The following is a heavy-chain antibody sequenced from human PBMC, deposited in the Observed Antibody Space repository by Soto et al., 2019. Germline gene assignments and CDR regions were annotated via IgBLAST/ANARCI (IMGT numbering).Heavy chain of an antibody. V-gene: IGHV3-30*18. Sequence: QVQLVESGGGVVQPGRSLRLSCAASGFTFSSYGVHWVRQAPGKGLEWVAVISYDGSNKYYADSVKGRFTISRDNSKNTLYLQMNSLRAEDTAVYYCAKDPHDYAQPDYWGQGTLVTVSS. J-gene: IGHJ4*02. CDR3: AKDPHDYAQPDY. CDR1: GFTFSSYG. D-gene: IGHD4-17*01. CDR2: ISYDGSNK.